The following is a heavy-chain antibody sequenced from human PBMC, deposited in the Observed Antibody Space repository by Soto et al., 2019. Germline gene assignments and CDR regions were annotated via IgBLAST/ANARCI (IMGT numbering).Heavy chain of an antibody. CDR2: IYSTGNT. CDR3: RRSSRYSTDV. J-gene: IGHJ6*02. D-gene: IGHD6-13*01. Sequence: SETLSLTCAVSGGSISSSSWWSWVRQPPGKGLEWIGSIYSTGNTYYKPSLNSQVTISVDTSKNQFSLNVISVTAADTAVYYCRRSSRYSTDVWGQGTTVTVS. CDR1: GGSISSSSW. V-gene: IGHV4-39*01.